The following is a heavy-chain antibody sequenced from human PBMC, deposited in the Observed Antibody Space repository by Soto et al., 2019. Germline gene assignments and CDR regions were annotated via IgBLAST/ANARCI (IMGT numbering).Heavy chain of an antibody. J-gene: IGHJ5*02. CDR3: AKDLTRQLDYWLGP. Sequence: ASVKVSCKASGFSFTGYYIHWLRQAAGQGLEWMGWINAHSGGTEYAQKFQGRATLTRDTSIATAYLTLTSLTSDDTALYYCAKDLTRQLDYWLGPWGQGTQVTVSS. CDR2: INAHSGGT. V-gene: IGHV1-2*02. D-gene: IGHD6-6*01. CDR1: GFSFTGYY.